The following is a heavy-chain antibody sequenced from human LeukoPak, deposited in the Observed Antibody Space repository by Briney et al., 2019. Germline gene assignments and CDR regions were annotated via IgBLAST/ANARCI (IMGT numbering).Heavy chain of an antibody. CDR1: GFTFSSYA. CDR2: ISASGDGT. Sequence: GGSPRLSCAASGFTFSSYAMTWFRQAPGKGLEWVSSISASGDGTFTADSMKGRFTISRDSSENTLYLQMSSLRAEDTAVYYCAKAPVGYTYGPSPLDYWGQGILVTVSS. J-gene: IGHJ4*02. D-gene: IGHD5-18*01. CDR3: AKAPVGYTYGPSPLDY. V-gene: IGHV3-23*01.